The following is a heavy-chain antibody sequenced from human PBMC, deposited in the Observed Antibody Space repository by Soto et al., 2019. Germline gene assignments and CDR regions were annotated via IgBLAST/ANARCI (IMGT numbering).Heavy chain of an antibody. CDR2: VSYDGSNK. Sequence: QVQLVESGGGVVQPGRSLRLSCAASAFIFSSYAMHWVRQAPGKGLEWVAIVSYDGSNKYYADSVKGRFTISRDNSKNTLYLQMNSLRVEDTAVYYCARSRFMERPDYYYLGMDVWGQGTTVTVSS. D-gene: IGHD1-1*01. V-gene: IGHV3-30-3*01. CDR1: AFIFSSYA. J-gene: IGHJ6*02. CDR3: ARSRFMERPDYYYLGMDV.